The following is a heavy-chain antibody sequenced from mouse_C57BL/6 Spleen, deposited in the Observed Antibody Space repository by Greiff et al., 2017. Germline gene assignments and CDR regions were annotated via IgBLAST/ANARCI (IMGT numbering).Heavy chain of an antibody. V-gene: IGHV5-17*01. CDR2: ISSGSSTI. J-gene: IGHJ2*01. CDR1: GFTFSDYG. D-gene: IGHD2-3*01. Sequence: DVHLVESGGGLVKPGGSLKLSCAASGFTFSDYGMHWVRQAPEKGLEWVAYISSGSSTIYYADTVKGRFTISRDNAKNTLFLQMTSLRSEDTAMYYCASAYDGYYFDYWGQGTTLTVSS. CDR3: ASAYDGYYFDY.